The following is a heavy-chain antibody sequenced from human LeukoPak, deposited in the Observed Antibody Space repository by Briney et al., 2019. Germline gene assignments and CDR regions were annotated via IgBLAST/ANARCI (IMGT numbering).Heavy chain of an antibody. V-gene: IGHV3-7*01. Sequence: AGGSLRLSCAASGFTFTHSWMSWVRQAPGKGLEWVANIKQDGSEKYYVDPVEGRFTISRDNAKNSVSLQMNSLRGEDTAVYYCVRALGSSSADYWGQGTLVTVSS. CDR3: VRALGSSSADY. D-gene: IGHD6-6*01. J-gene: IGHJ4*02. CDR1: GFTFTHSW. CDR2: IKQDGSEK.